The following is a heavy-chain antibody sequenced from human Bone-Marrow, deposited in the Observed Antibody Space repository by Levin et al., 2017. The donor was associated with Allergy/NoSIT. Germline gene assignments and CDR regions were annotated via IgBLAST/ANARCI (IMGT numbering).Heavy chain of an antibody. CDR3: ARHDLITGIDY. Sequence: GESLKISCVVSGFTVSNNYMSWVRQAPGKGLEWVSVMYSGGSAYYADSVKGRLTISRDNSKNTVYLQMNSLRAEDTAVYYCARHDLITGIDYWGQGTLVTVSS. D-gene: IGHD1-14*01. CDR1: GFTVSNNY. V-gene: IGHV3-66*02. J-gene: IGHJ4*02. CDR2: MYSGGSA.